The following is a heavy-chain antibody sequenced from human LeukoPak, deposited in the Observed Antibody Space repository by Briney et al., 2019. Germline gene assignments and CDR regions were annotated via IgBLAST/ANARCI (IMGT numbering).Heavy chain of an antibody. J-gene: IGHJ4*02. Sequence: GGFLRLSCVASGFPFSSYWMTWVRQAPGKGLEWVANIKQDGSKKSYVDSVKGRFTISRDNAKNSLYLQMNSLRAEDTAIYYCTRVGYIDEGIDYWGQGTLVTVSS. CDR3: TRVGYIDEGIDY. CDR2: IKQDGSKK. V-gene: IGHV3-7*04. D-gene: IGHD5-24*01. CDR1: GFPFSSYW.